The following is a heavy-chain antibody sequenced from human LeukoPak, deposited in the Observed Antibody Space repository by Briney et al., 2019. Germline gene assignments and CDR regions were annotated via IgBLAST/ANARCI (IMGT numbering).Heavy chain of an antibody. CDR2: IYYTGST. CDR1: GGSISGYY. CDR3: ARLRGQWLVLDY. J-gene: IGHJ4*02. Sequence: SSETLSLTCSVSGGSISGYYWSWFRQPSGKGLEWIAYIYYTGSTNYNPSLKSRVSISVDTTKNQFSLNLSPVTAADTAVYYCARLRGQWLVLDYWGRGTLVTVSS. V-gene: IGHV4-59*01. D-gene: IGHD6-19*01.